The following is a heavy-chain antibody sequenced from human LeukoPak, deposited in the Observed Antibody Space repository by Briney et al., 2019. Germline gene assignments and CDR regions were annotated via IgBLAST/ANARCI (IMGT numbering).Heavy chain of an antibody. CDR2: INSDGSST. J-gene: IGHJ4*02. D-gene: IGHD3-22*01. CDR1: GFTFGSYW. CDR3: AKDRRAYYYDSSGLLDY. Sequence: GGSLRLSCAASGFTFGSYWMYWVRQAPGKVLVWVSRINSDGSSTSYADAVKGRFTISRDNAKNSLYLQMNSLRAEDTALYYCAKDRRAYYYDSSGLLDYWGQGTLVTVSS. V-gene: IGHV3-74*01.